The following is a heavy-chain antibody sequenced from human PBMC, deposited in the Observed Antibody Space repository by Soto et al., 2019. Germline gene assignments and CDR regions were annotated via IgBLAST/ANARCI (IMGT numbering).Heavy chain of an antibody. Sequence: GGSLRLSCVSSGFAFSNYSMNWVRQAPGKGLEWVSYIRSSGSPTYYAGSVKGRFTISRDNAKKSLYLQMNSLRAEDTAVYFCARMTSSLSPGRWGQGTLVTVSS. V-gene: IGHV3-48*01. J-gene: IGHJ4*02. CDR3: ARMTSSLSPGR. CDR1: GFAFSNYS. D-gene: IGHD2-2*01. CDR2: IRSSGSPT.